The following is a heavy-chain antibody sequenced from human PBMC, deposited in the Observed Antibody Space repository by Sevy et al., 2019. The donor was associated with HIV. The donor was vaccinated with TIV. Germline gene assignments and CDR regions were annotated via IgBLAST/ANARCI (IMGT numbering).Heavy chain of an antibody. D-gene: IGHD3-3*01. CDR1: GFTFSNAW. Sequence: GSLRLSCAASGFTFSNAWMSWVRQAPGKGLEWVGRIKSKTDGGTTDYAAPVKGRFTISRDDSKNTLYLQMNGLKTEETAGYYCTTDNGYYDFWSGYYAYHYWGQGTLVTVSS. J-gene: IGHJ4*02. V-gene: IGHV3-15*01. CDR3: TTDNGYYDFWSGYYAYHY. CDR2: IKSKTDGGTT.